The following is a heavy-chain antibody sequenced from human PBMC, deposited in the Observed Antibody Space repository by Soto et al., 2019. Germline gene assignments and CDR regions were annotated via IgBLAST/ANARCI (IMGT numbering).Heavy chain of an antibody. D-gene: IGHD2-15*01. CDR2: IDWTDDE. J-gene: IGHJ4*02. V-gene: IGHV2-5*01. CDR1: GFSRHTRAVG. CDR3: AHSHYIGGFDI. Sequence: GSGPTLADPTQTVTLTCTFSGFSRHTRAVGVGWIRQGHGKVREWLALIDWTDDERYSPSLKDRITITKDTTRNLVVLTMTNVDPVDTATSYSAHSHYIGGFDIWGQGTMVTVSS.